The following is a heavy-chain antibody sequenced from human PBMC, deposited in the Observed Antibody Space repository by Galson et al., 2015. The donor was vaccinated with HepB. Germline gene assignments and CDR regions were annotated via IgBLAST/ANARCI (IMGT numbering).Heavy chain of an antibody. CDR1: GGTFSSYA. CDR2: IIPIFGTA. CDR3: AREQSIAARRQTYGMDV. V-gene: IGHV1-69*13. Sequence: SVKVSCKASGGTFSSYAISWVRQAPGQGLEWMGGIIPIFGTANYAQKFQGRVTITADESTSTAYMELSSLRSEDTAVYYCAREQSIAARRQTYGMDVWGQGTTVTVSS. J-gene: IGHJ6*02. D-gene: IGHD6-6*01.